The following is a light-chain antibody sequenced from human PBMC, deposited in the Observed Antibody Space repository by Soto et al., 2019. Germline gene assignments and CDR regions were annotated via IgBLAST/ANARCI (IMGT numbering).Light chain of an antibody. CDR2: GAS. Sequence: DIVLTQSPGTLSLSPGERATLSCRASQSVSSSYLAWYQQKPGQAPRLLIYGASSRATGVPDRFSGSGSGTDFTLTISRLEPEDFAVYYCQHYGSSKVTFGPGTKVDIK. CDR3: QHYGSSKVT. J-gene: IGKJ3*01. CDR1: QSVSSSY. V-gene: IGKV3-20*01.